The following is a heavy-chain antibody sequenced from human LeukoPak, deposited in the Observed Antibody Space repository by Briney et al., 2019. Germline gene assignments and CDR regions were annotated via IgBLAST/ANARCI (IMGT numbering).Heavy chain of an antibody. D-gene: IGHD2-15*01. CDR1: GFTFSSYG. CDR3: ARARTHLRYCSGGSCYFDY. J-gene: IGHJ4*02. V-gene: IGHV3-48*02. CDR2: TSSSSSTI. Sequence: GGSLRLSCAAFGFTFSSYGMNWVRQAPGKGLEWVSYTSSSSSTIYYADSVKGRFTITRDNAKNSLYLQMNSLRDEDTAVYYCARARTHLRYCSGGSCYFDYWGQGTLVTVSS.